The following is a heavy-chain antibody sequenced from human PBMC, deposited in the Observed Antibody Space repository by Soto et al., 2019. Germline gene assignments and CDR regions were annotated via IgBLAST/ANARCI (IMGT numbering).Heavy chain of an antibody. CDR3: ARDQGP. CDR2: IYYSGST. V-gene: IGHV4-59*01. Sequence: QVQLQESGPGLVKPSETLSLTCTVSGGSISSYYWSWIRQPPGKGLEWIGYIYYSGSTNYNPSLKSRVTISVDTSKNQFSLKLSSVTDADTAVYYCARDQGPWGQGTLVTVSS. J-gene: IGHJ4*02. CDR1: GGSISSYY.